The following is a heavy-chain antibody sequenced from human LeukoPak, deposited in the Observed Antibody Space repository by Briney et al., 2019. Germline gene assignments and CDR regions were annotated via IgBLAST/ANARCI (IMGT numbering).Heavy chain of an antibody. CDR2: ISSSGSTI. V-gene: IGHV3-48*03. CDR3: ARGGHYYDSSGYYEDDY. J-gene: IGHJ4*02. CDR1: GFTFSSYE. D-gene: IGHD3-22*01. Sequence: GGSLRLSCAASGFTFSSYEMNWVRQAPGKGLEWVSYISSSGSTIYYADSVKGRFTISRDNAKNSLYLQMNSLRAEDTAVYYCARGGHYYDSSGYYEDDYWGQGTLVTVS.